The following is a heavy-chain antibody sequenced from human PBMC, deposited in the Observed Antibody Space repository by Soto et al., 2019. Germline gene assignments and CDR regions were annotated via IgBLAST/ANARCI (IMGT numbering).Heavy chain of an antibody. CDR2: ISGSGGST. J-gene: IGHJ6*03. Sequence: GGSLRLSCAASGFTFSSYAMSWVRQAPGKGLEWVSAISGSGGSTYYADSVKGRFTISRDNSKNTLYLQMNSLRAEDTAVYYCAKPYCSSTSCYLSHYYYMDVWGKGTTVTVSS. CDR3: AKPYCSSTSCYLSHYYYMDV. V-gene: IGHV3-23*01. D-gene: IGHD2-2*01. CDR1: GFTFSSYA.